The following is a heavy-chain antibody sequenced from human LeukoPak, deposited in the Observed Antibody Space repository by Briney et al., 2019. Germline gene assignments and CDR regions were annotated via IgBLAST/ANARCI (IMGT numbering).Heavy chain of an antibody. V-gene: IGHV4-34*01. D-gene: IGHD5-18*01. J-gene: IGHJ4*02. CDR1: GGSFSGYY. Sequence: ASETLSLTCAVYGGSFSGYYWSWIRQPPGKGLEWIGEINHSGSTNYNPSLKSRVTISVDTSKNQFSLKLSSVTAADTAVYYCAGGSNTADDYWGQGTLVTVSS. CDR2: INHSGST. CDR3: AGGSNTADDY.